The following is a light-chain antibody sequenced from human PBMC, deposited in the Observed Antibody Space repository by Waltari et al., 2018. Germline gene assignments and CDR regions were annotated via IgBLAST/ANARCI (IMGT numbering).Light chain of an antibody. CDR1: QGISTY. Sequence: DIQLTQSPSFLSSSVGDRVTISCRASQGISTYLAWFQQKPGKAPRRLIYAAAILQGGVPSGFSGSGSGTDFTLTISSLQPEDFGTYYCQQIKSYPITFGGGTKVEVK. V-gene: IGKV1-9*01. J-gene: IGKJ4*01. CDR3: QQIKSYPIT. CDR2: AAA.